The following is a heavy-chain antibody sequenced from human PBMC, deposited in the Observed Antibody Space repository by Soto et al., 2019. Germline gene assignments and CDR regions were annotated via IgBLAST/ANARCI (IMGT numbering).Heavy chain of an antibody. D-gene: IGHD2-15*01. V-gene: IGHV3-30*18. CDR2: ISYDGSNK. J-gene: IGHJ4*02. CDR1: GFTFSSYG. Sequence: GGSLRLSCAASGFTFSSYGMHWVRQAPGKGLEWVAVISYDGSNKYYADSVKGRFIISRDNSKNTLYLQMNSLRAEDTAVYYCAKDGGGYCSGGSCLSVDYWGQGTLVTVSS. CDR3: AKDGGGYCSGGSCLSVDY.